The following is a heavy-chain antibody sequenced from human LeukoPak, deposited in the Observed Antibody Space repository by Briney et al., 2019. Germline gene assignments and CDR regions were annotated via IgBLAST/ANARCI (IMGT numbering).Heavy chain of an antibody. Sequence: PGGSLRLSCAASGFTFSSYAMSWVRQAPGKGLEWVSAISGSGGSTYYADSVKGRFTISRDNSKNTLYLQMNSLRAEDTAVYYCAKDQAGSSTSLEPYYFDYWGQGTLVTVSS. CDR3: AKDQAGSSTSLEPYYFDY. D-gene: IGHD2-2*01. CDR2: ISGSGGST. V-gene: IGHV3-23*01. CDR1: GFTFSSYA. J-gene: IGHJ4*02.